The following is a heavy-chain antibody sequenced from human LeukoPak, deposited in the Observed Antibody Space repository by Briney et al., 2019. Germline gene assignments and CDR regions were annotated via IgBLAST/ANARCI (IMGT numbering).Heavy chain of an antibody. CDR1: GYTFTGYY. J-gene: IGHJ4*02. CDR2: INPNSGGT. CDR3: ARDQGYSSGAGGADY. V-gene: IGHV1-2*04. D-gene: IGHD6-19*01. Sequence: SVKVSCKASGYTFTGYYMHLVRQAPGQGLEWIGWINPNSGGTNYAQKFQGWVTMTRDTSISTAYMELSRLRSDDTAVYYCARDQGYSSGAGGADYWGQGTLVTVSS.